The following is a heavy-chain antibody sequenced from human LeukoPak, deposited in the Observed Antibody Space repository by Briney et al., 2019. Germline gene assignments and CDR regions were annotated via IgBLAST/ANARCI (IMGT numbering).Heavy chain of an antibody. CDR3: ARHPAGGYGYNWFDP. D-gene: IGHD5-12*01. J-gene: IGHJ5*02. Sequence: SETLSLTCTVSGGSISSYYWSWIRQPPGKGLEWIAYISDIGSINYNPSLKSRVTISLDTSKNQFSLKLSSVTAADTAVYYCARHPAGGYGYNWFDPWGQGTLVTVSS. V-gene: IGHV4-59*08. CDR1: GGSISSYY. CDR2: ISDIGSI.